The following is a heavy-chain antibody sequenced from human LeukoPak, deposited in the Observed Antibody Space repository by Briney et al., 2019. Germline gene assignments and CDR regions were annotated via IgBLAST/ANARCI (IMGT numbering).Heavy chain of an antibody. D-gene: IGHD2-2*01. CDR3: ARQFSIVVVPAAVNWFDP. CDR1: GYTFTSYY. J-gene: IGHJ5*02. CDR2: LNPSGGST. Sequence: ASVKVSCKASGYTFTSYYMHWVRQAPGQGLEWMGMLNPSGGSTSYAQKFQGRVTMTRDTSTSTVYMELSSLRSEDTAVYYCARQFSIVVVPAAVNWFDPWGQGTLVTVSS. V-gene: IGHV1-46*01.